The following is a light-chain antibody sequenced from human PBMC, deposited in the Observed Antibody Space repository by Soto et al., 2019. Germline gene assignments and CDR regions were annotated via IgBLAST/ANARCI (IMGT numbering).Light chain of an antibody. J-gene: IGLJ1*01. V-gene: IGLV2-14*01. CDR2: EVT. CDR3: SSKTSSGTLYV. Sequence: QSALTQPASVSGYPGQSITISCTGTSSDVGASKYVSWYQQHPGEAPKLILYEVTYRPSGVSNRFSGAKSGNTASLTVSGLRAEDEAHYYCSSKTSSGTLYVFGAGTKLTVL. CDR1: SSDVGASKY.